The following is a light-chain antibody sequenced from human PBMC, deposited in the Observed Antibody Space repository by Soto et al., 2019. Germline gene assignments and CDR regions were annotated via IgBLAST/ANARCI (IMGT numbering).Light chain of an antibody. V-gene: IGLV2-8*01. CDR3: TSFAPGRIYV. J-gene: IGLJ1*01. Sequence: QSVLTQPPSASGSPGQSVTISCTGTSSDVGGYNYVSWYQQHPGKAPKLMIYEVSKRPSGVPDRFSGSKSGNTASLTVSGLQAEDEDDYYCTSFAPGRIYVFGSGTQVTVL. CDR2: EVS. CDR1: SSDVGGYNY.